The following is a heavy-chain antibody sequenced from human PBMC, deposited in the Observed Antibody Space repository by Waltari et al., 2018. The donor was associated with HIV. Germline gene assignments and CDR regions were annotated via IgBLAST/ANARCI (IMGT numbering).Heavy chain of an antibody. CDR2: INHSGGGT. Sequence: QVQLVQSGAEVKEPGASVKVSCKSSGYSFAHYYMHWVRQAAGQGLEWMGVINHSGGGTSYAQKFQGRVTMTRDTSTSTFYMDLISLRSQDTAVYYCAGYQSDVFDIWGQGTVVTVSS. J-gene: IGHJ3*02. V-gene: IGHV1-46*01. D-gene: IGHD5-12*01. CDR3: AGYQSDVFDI. CDR1: GYSFAHYY.